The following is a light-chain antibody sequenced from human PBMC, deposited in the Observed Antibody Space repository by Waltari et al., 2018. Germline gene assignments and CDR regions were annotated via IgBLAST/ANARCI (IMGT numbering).Light chain of an antibody. CDR2: EDN. J-gene: IGLJ3*02. V-gene: IGLV6-57*04. Sequence: FLPTQPHSVSESPGKTVTITCTQNSDSMASKSVQWYQRRPGRAPMTVIYEDNQRPSGVPDRFSGSIDSSSNSASLTISGLKTEDEADYYCQSYDSSNLWVFGGGTKLTVL. CDR1: SDSMASKS. CDR3: QSYDSSNLWV.